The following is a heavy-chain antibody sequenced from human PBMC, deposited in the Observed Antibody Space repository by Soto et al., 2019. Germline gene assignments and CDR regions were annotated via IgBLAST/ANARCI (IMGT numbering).Heavy chain of an antibody. Sequence: SVKVSCKASGFTFTSSAMQWVRQARGQRLEWIGWIVVGSGNTNYAQKFRERVTITRDMSTSTAYMELSSLRSEDTAVYYCAAEYSSATWSAFDIWGQGTMVTVSS. CDR1: GFTFTSSA. CDR2: IVVGSGNT. V-gene: IGHV1-58*02. CDR3: AAEYSSATWSAFDI. J-gene: IGHJ3*02. D-gene: IGHD6-19*01.